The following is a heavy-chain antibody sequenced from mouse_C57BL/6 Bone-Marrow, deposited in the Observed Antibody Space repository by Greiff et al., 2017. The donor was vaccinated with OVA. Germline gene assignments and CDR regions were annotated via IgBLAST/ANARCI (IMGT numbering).Heavy chain of an antibody. V-gene: IGHV3-8*01. CDR3: ARYLGYSGWYFDV. CDR2: ISYSGST. CDR1: GYSITSDY. D-gene: IGHD2-3*01. J-gene: IGHJ1*03. Sequence: EVQLQQSGPGLAKPSQPLSLTCSVTGYSITSDYWNWIRKFPGNKLEYMGYISYSGSTYYNPSLKSRISITRDTSKNQYYLQLNSVTTEDTATYYCARYLGYSGWYFDVWGTGTTVTVSS.